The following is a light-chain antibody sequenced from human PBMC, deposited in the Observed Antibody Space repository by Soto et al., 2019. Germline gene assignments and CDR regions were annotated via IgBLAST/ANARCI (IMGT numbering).Light chain of an antibody. V-gene: IGKV3-20*01. CDR3: QQHGTSPLS. J-gene: IGKJ3*01. CDR1: QSVSSSY. CDR2: GAS. Sequence: EIVLTQSPGTLSLSPGERATLSCRASQSVSSSYLAWYQQKPGQAPRLLIYGASSRATGIPDRFSGSGSGTDFTLTISRLEPEDFAVYYCQQHGTSPLSFAPGTKVDIK.